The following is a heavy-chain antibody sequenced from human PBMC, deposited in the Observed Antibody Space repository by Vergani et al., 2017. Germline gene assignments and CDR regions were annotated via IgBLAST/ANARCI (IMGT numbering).Heavy chain of an antibody. V-gene: IGHV3-9*01. CDR1: GITFWKFG. Sequence: EVDLVESGGGLAQPGGSLRLSCEASGITFWKFGMHWVRHGPGKGLEWVSGISWNSGAVDYADSVRGRFTISCDNAKNSLFLEMNSLRFEDTAAYFCTKGSVYYHDSAGHGYDPYTGFDLWGQGTLVTVSS. J-gene: IGHJ3*01. CDR2: ISWNSGAV. D-gene: IGHD5-12*01. CDR3: TKGSVYYHDSAGHGYDPYTGFDL.